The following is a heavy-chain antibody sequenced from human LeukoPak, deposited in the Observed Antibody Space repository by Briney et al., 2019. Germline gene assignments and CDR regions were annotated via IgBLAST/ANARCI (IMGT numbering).Heavy chain of an antibody. CDR2: IYYSGST. CDR3: ARVRSSWDNAFDI. CDR1: GFSISSYY. Sequence: PSETLSLTCTVSGFSISSYYLSWIRQPPGKGLEWIGYIYYSGSTNYNPSLKSRVTISVDTSKNQFSLKLSPCTAADTAVYYCARVRSSWDNAFDIWGQGTMVTVSS. J-gene: IGHJ3*02. D-gene: IGHD6-13*01. V-gene: IGHV4-59*01.